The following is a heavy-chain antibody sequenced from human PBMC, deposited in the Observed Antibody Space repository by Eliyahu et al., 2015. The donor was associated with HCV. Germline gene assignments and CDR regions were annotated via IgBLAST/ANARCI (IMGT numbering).Heavy chain of an antibody. CDR2: ISWNSGSI. D-gene: IGHD2-2*02. V-gene: IGHV3-9*01. J-gene: IGHJ5*02. CDR1: GFTFDDYA. Sequence: EVQLVESGGGLVQPGRSLRLSCAASGFTFDDYAMHWVRQAPGKGLEWVSGISWNSGSIGYADSVKGRFTISRDNAKNSLYLQMNSLRAEDTALYYCAKSTNDQLLYSWFDPWGQGTLVTVSS. CDR3: AKSTNDQLLYSWFDP.